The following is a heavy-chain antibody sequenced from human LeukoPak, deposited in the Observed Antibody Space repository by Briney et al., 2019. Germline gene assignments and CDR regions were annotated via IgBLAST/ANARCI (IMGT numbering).Heavy chain of an antibody. J-gene: IGHJ4*02. Sequence: GESLRLSCTASGFTFNNAWMNWVRQAPGKGLEWVARIKSKTSGGTTDYAEPVKGRFTISRDDSKNTLFLQMNGLQPEDTAVYYCATDLPLSTRMAFDYWGQGTLVTVSS. CDR2: IKSKTSGGTT. CDR3: ATDLPLSTRMAFDY. V-gene: IGHV3-15*01. D-gene: IGHD1-1*01. CDR1: GFTFNNAW.